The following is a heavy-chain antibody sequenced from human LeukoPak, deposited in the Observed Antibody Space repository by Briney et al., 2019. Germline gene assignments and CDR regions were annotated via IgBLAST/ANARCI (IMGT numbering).Heavy chain of an antibody. V-gene: IGHV4-34*01. CDR3: ARAHPTYYDFWSGYYTDKGAFDI. CDR1: GGSFSGYY. CDR2: INHSGST. J-gene: IGHJ3*02. D-gene: IGHD3-3*01. Sequence: SPSETLSLTCAVYGGSFSGYYWSWIRQPPGKGLEWIGEINHSGSTNYNPSLKSRVTISVDTSKNQFSLKLSSVTAADTAVYYCARAHPTYYDFWSGYYTDKGAFDIWGQGTMVTVSS.